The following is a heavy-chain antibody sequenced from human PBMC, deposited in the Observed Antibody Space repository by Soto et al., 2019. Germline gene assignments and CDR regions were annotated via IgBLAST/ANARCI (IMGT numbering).Heavy chain of an antibody. CDR1: GFTFSDYW. CDR2: IKFDGSVK. Sequence: GGSMRLSCEASGFTFSDYWMSWVRQAPGKGPEWVANIKFDGSVKQYVDSVRGRFSISRDNSRNSLFLQMNSLRAGDTAIYYCVKDGGYCSSSTCYSPRNHYFDSWGQGTLVTVSS. J-gene: IGHJ4*02. V-gene: IGHV3-7*03. D-gene: IGHD2-2*01. CDR3: VKDGGYCSSSTCYSPRNHYFDS.